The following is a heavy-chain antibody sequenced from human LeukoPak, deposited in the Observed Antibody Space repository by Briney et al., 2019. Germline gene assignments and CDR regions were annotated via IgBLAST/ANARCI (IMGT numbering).Heavy chain of an antibody. CDR3: ARPAYSSSWYYFEY. J-gene: IGHJ4*02. Sequence: GGTLRLLYGASGFPFKIFAISWVPRDPGKGLEDGTSISNRGGGTYYADSVKGRFNISRDNSKNTLYLQMSSLRAEDTAIYYCARPAYSSSWYYFEYWGQGTLVTVSS. V-gene: IGHV3-23*01. D-gene: IGHD6-13*01. CDR1: GFPFKIFA. CDR2: ISNRGGGT.